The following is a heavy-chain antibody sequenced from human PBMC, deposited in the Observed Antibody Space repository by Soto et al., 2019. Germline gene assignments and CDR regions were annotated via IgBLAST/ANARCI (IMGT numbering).Heavy chain of an antibody. CDR2: INSDGSSI. D-gene: IGHD5-12*01. V-gene: IGHV3-74*01. CDR3: TRGASGYGTFDY. Sequence: EVQLVESGGGVVQPGGSLRLSCAASGFSFSTWMHWVRQAPGKGLVWLSRINSDGSSITYADSVKGRFIVSRDNAKNTLYLQINSLTAEDTAVYYCTRGASGYGTFDYWGQGVLLTVSS. CDR1: GFSFSTW. J-gene: IGHJ4*02.